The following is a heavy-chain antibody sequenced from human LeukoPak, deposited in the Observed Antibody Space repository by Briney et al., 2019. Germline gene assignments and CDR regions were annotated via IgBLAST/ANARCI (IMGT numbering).Heavy chain of an antibody. D-gene: IGHD5-18*01. CDR3: ARDGTHVDTAMVDSDY. V-gene: IGHV1-46*01. J-gene: IGHJ4*02. CDR2: INPSGGST. CDR1: GYTFTSYY. Sequence: ASVKVSCKASGYTFTSYYMHWVRQAPGQGLEWMGLINPSGGSTSYAQKFQGRVTMTRDTSTSTVYMELSSLRSEDTAVYYCARDGTHVDTAMVDSDYWGQGTLVTVSS.